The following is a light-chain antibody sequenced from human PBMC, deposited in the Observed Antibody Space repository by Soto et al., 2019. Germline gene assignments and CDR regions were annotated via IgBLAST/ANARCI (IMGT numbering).Light chain of an antibody. Sequence: EIVMTQSPATVSVSPGERATLSCRASQSVRSNLAWYQQKPGQAPRHLIYGASTRATGIPARFSGSGSGTEFTLTISSLQSEDFAVYYCQQYSNWPPGTFGQGTKVDIK. CDR2: GAS. J-gene: IGKJ1*01. V-gene: IGKV3-15*01. CDR3: QQYSNWPPGT. CDR1: QSVRSN.